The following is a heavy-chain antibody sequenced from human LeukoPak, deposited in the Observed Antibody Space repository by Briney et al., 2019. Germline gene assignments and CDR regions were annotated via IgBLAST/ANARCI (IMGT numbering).Heavy chain of an antibody. J-gene: IGHJ3*02. V-gene: IGHV4-59*08. CDR3: ARLARDAYNHDACDI. Sequence: SETLSLTCTVSGGSISTYYWSWIRQPPGKGLEWIGYIYYRGNTNYNPSLQSRVSISVDTSKNQFSLKLTSVTAADTAVYYCARLARDAYNHDACDIWGQGTMVTVSS. CDR2: IYYRGNT. CDR1: GGSISTYY. D-gene: IGHD5-24*01.